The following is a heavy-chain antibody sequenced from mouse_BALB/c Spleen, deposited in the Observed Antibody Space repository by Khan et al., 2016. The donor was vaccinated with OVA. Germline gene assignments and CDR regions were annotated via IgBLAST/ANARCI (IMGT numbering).Heavy chain of an antibody. CDR2: ISYSGNT. CDR3: ERKDYYDYDPFPY. CDR1: GYSITSEYT. J-gene: IGHJ3*01. D-gene: IGHD2-4*01. Sequence: VQLKESGPGLVKPSQSLSLTCTVTGYSITSEYTWNWLRQFPGNKLEWMGFISYSGNTRYNPSLKSRISITRDTSKNQFFLQLNSVTSEDTATYYCERKDYYDYDPFPYWGQGTLVTVSA. V-gene: IGHV3-2*02.